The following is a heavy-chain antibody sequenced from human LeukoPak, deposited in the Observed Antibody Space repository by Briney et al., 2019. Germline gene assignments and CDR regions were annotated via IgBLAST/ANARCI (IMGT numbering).Heavy chain of an antibody. CDR1: GGSISSSSYY. D-gene: IGHD2-15*01. CDR3: ARDHAGYCSGGSCYFGGWFDP. V-gene: IGHV4-39*07. J-gene: IGHJ5*02. CDR2: IYYSGST. Sequence: SETLSLTCTVSGGSISSSSYYWGWIRQPPGKGLEWIGRIYYSGSTYYNPSLKSRVTISVDTSKNQFSLKLSSVTAADTAVYYCARDHAGYCSGGSCYFGGWFDPWGRGTLVTVSS.